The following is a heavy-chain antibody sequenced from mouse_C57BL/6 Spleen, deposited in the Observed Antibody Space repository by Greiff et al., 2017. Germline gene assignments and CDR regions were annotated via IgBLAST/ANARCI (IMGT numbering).Heavy chain of an antibody. CDR2: INPNNGGT. J-gene: IGHJ1*03. V-gene: IGHV1-26*01. CDR3: ARSTMGGYFDV. CDR1: GYTFTDYY. Sequence: VQLQQSGPELVKPGASVKISCKASGYTFTDYYMNWVKQSHGKSLEWIGDINPNNGGTSYNQKFKGKATLTVDKSSSTAYMELRSLTSEDSAVYYCARSTMGGYFDVWGTGTTVTVSS. D-gene: IGHD2-1*01.